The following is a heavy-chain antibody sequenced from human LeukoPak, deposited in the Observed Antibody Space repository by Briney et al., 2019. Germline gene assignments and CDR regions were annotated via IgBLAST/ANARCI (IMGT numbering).Heavy chain of an antibody. D-gene: IGHD6-13*01. CDR3: AKKPRLAPISSSWYSFYYYYGMDV. CDR1: GFTFSSYG. V-gene: IGHV3-30*18. Sequence: GGSLRLSCAASGFTFSSYGMHWVRQAPGKGLEWVAVISYDGSNKYYADSVKGRFTISRDNSKNTLYLQMNSLRAGDTAVYYCAKKPRLAPISSSWYSFYYYYGMDVWGQGTTVTVSS. J-gene: IGHJ6*02. CDR2: ISYDGSNK.